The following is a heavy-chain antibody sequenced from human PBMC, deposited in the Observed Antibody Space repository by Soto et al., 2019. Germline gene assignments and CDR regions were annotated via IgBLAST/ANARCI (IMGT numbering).Heavy chain of an antibody. Sequence: QVQLVESGGGVVQPGRSLRLSCAASGFTFSSYGMHWVRQAPGKGLEWVAVISYDGSNKYYADSVKGRFTISRDNSKNPLYLQMNSLRAEDTAGYYCARSPYSVSYLAYFDYWGQGTLVTVSS. V-gene: IGHV3-30*03. D-gene: IGHD1-26*01. CDR1: GFTFSSYG. CDR3: ARSPYSVSYLAYFDY. CDR2: ISYDGSNK. J-gene: IGHJ4*02.